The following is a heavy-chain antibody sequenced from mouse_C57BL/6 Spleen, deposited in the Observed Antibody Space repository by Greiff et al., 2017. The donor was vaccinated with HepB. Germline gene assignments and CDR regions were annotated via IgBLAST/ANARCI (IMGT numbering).Heavy chain of an antibody. D-gene: IGHD1-1*01. Sequence: EVKVVESGEGLVKPGGSLKLSCAASGFTFSSYAMSWVRQTPEKRLEWVAYISSGGDYIYYADTVKGRFTISRDNARNTLYLQMSSLKSEDTAMYYCTRVDYYGSSYGFDYWGQGTTLTVSS. V-gene: IGHV5-9-1*02. CDR3: TRVDYYGSSYGFDY. J-gene: IGHJ2*01. CDR1: GFTFSSYA. CDR2: ISSGGDYI.